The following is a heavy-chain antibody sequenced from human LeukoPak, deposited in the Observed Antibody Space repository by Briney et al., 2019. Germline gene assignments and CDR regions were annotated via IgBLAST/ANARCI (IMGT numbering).Heavy chain of an antibody. CDR3: ARRALRGYSGYPLDY. Sequence: PGGSLRLSCAASGFTFSDYYMSWIRQAPGKGLEWVSYISSSGSTIYYADSVKGRFTISRDNAKNSLYLQMNSLRAEDTAVYYCARRALRGYSGYPLDYWGQGTLVTVSS. CDR2: ISSSGSTI. D-gene: IGHD5-12*01. V-gene: IGHV3-11*01. CDR1: GFTFSDYY. J-gene: IGHJ4*02.